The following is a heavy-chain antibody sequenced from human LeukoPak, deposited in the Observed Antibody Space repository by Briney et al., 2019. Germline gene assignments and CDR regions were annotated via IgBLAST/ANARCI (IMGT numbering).Heavy chain of an antibody. CDR3: AKGDSSGYYYVYFDY. D-gene: IGHD3-22*01. V-gene: IGHV3-23*01. CDR1: GFTFSSYA. Sequence: GGSLRLSCAASGFTFSSYAMSWVRQAPGKGLEWVSAISGSGGSTYYADSVKGWFTISRDNSKNTLYLQTNSLRAEDTAVYYCAKGDSSGYYYVYFDYWGQGTLVTVSS. CDR2: ISGSGGST. J-gene: IGHJ4*02.